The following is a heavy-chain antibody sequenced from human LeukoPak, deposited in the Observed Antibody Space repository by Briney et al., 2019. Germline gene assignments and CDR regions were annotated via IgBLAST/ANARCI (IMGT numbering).Heavy chain of an antibody. V-gene: IGHV1-8*02. D-gene: IGHD4-17*01. CDR2: MNPNSGNT. CDR1: GYTFTSYG. CDR3: ARVYGARNRRPGY. Sequence: ASVKVSCKASGYTFTSYGISWVRQAPGQGLEWMGWMNPNSGNTGYAQKFQGRVTMTRNTSISTAYMELSSLRSEDTAVYYCARVYGARNRRPGYWGQGTLVTVSS. J-gene: IGHJ4*02.